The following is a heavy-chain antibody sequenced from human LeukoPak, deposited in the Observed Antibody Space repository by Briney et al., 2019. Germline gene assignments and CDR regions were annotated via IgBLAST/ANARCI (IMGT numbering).Heavy chain of an antibody. V-gene: IGHV3-7*01. D-gene: IGHD4-23*01. CDR1: GFTFSHYW. CDR2: VKQDESSK. CDR3: VRDYDGDLDY. Sequence: GGSLRLSCAASGFTFSHYWMAWVRQAPGKGPEWVANVKQDESSKFYADSVKGRFTISRDNAKNSLYLQMNGLRVEDTVLYYCVRDYDGDLDYWGQGTLVTVSS. J-gene: IGHJ4*02.